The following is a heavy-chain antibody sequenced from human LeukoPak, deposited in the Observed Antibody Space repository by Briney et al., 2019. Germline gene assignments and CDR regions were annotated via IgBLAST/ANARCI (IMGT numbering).Heavy chain of an antibody. D-gene: IGHD6-19*01. J-gene: IGHJ4*02. CDR1: GFTFSTYW. CDR3: AKGYSSGWGPFDY. Sequence: GALRLSCAASGFTFSTYWLYWVRQAPGKGLVWVSRIHGDEVTTAYADSVKGRFTISRDNATNSLYLQMNSLRAEDMALYYCAKGYSSGWGPFDYWGQGTLVTVSS. CDR2: IHGDEVTT. V-gene: IGHV3-74*01.